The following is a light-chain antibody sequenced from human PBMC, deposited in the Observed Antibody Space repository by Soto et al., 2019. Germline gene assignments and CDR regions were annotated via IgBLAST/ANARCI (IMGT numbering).Light chain of an antibody. Sequence: DIQMTQSPSSLSASVGDRVTITCRASQSIISFLNWYQQKPGKAPKLLIYAASSLQSGVPSRFSGSGTGTDFTLTISSLQPEDFATYYCHQSYSIPLTFGGGTKVEIK. CDR2: AAS. J-gene: IGKJ4*01. V-gene: IGKV1-39*01. CDR1: QSIISF. CDR3: HQSYSIPLT.